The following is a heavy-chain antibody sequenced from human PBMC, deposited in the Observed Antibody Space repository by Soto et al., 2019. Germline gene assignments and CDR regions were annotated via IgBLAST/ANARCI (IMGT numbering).Heavy chain of an antibody. V-gene: IGHV1-2*04. Sequence: QVQLVQSGAEVKKPGASVKVSCKASGYTFTGYYMHWVRQAPGQGLEWMGWINPNSGGTNYAQKLQGWVTMTRDTCIGPADMERSRLRSDDTAVYYCAIRLGSSWSGLDYWGQGTLVTVSS. J-gene: IGHJ4*02. CDR3: AIRLGSSWSGLDY. CDR2: INPNSGGT. D-gene: IGHD6-13*01. CDR1: GYTFTGYY.